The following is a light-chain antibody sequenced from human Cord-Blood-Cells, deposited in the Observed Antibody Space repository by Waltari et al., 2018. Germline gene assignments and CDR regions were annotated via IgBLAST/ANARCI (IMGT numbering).Light chain of an antibody. CDR1: QSISSY. CDR2: AAS. V-gene: IGKV1-39*01. CDR3: QQSYSTPHT. Sequence: DIQLTQPPSSLSPSVGDRVTIPCRASQSISSYLNWYQQTPGKAPKLLIYAASSLQSGVPSRFSGSGSGTDFTLTISSLQPEDFATYYCQQSYSTPHTFGQGTKLEIK. J-gene: IGKJ2*01.